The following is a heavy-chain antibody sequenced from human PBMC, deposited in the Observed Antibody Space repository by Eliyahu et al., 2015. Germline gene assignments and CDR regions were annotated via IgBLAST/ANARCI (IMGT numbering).Heavy chain of an antibody. J-gene: IGHJ6*02. CDR1: AGSFSGYY. CDR2: INYSGST. CDR3: ARGRYVGNYYYGMDV. V-gene: IGHV4-34*01. Sequence: QVQLQQWGAGLLKPSETLSLTCAVXAGSFSGYYWXWIRQPPGKGLEWIGEINYSGSTNYNPPLKSRVTISVDTSKNQFSLRLSSVTAADTAVYYCARGRYVGNYYYGMDVWGQGTTVTVSS. D-gene: IGHD3-9*01.